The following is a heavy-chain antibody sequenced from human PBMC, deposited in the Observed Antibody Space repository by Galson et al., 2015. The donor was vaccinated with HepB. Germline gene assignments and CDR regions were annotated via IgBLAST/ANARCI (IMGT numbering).Heavy chain of an antibody. CDR3: AKVSPFYYGSAFYYAMDV. J-gene: IGHJ6*02. D-gene: IGHD3-10*01. CDR1: VFTFSSYA. V-gene: IGHV3-23*01. Sequence: SLRLSCAASVFTFSSYAMTWVRQAPGKGLEWVSGISDSGGATYYADSVKGRFTISRDNSKNTLYLQMNSLRAEDTAIYYCAKVSPFYYGSAFYYAMDVWGQGTTVTVSS. CDR2: ISDSGGAT.